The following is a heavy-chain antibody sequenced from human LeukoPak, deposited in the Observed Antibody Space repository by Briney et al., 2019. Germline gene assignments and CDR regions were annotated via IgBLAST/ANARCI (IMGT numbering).Heavy chain of an antibody. V-gene: IGHV3-23*01. J-gene: IGHJ4*02. D-gene: IGHD3-3*01. CDR2: ISGSGGST. CDR1: GFTFSSYA. Sequence: GGSLRLSCAASGFTFSSYAMSWVRQAPRKGLEWVSAISGSGGSTYYADSVKGRFTISRDNSKNTLYLQMNSLTAEDPAGYYFAKDREYDFWSGPEHGPGTVSYFDSRGQGALVTVSS. CDR3: AKDREYDFWSGPEHGPGTVSYFDS.